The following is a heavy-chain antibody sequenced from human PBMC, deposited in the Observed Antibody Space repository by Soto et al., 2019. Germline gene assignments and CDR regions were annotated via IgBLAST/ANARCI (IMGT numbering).Heavy chain of an antibody. CDR1: GYTFTGYY. Sequence: RASVKVSCKASGYTFTGYYMHGVRQAPGQGLEWMGWINPNSGGTNYAQKFQGRVTMTRDTSISTAYMELSRLRSDDTAVYYCARGGYSYGFEWFDPWGQGTLFTLSS. D-gene: IGHD5-18*01. CDR3: ARGGYSYGFEWFDP. J-gene: IGHJ5*02. V-gene: IGHV1-2*02. CDR2: INPNSGGT.